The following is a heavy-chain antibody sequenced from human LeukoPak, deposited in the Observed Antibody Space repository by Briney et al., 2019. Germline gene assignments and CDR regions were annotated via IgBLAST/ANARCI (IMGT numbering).Heavy chain of an antibody. CDR3: ARDFGGILTGGDAFDI. J-gene: IGHJ3*02. D-gene: IGHD3-9*01. CDR1: GFTFSTYA. CDR2: ISYDGTNK. Sequence: QPGRSLRLSCAASGFTFSTYALHWVSRAPGKGLEWLAVISYDGTNKSYADSVKGRFTISRDNSKNTLFLQMNSLRPEDTAVYYCARDFGGILTGGDAFDIWGQGTLVSVSS. V-gene: IGHV3-30*04.